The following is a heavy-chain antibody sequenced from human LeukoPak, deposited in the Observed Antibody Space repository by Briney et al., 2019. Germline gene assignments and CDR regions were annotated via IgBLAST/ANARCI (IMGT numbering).Heavy chain of an antibody. D-gene: IGHD3-10*01. CDR2: IRYDGSNK. CDR1: GLTFSSYH. J-gene: IGHJ4*02. CDR3: AGDFDY. V-gene: IGHV3-30*02. Sequence: GGSLRLSCAASGLTFSSYHMHWVRQAPGKGLEWVSFIRYDGSNKDYADSVKGRFTISRDNSKNTLYLQMNSLRAEDTAVYYCAGDFDYWGRGTLVTVFS.